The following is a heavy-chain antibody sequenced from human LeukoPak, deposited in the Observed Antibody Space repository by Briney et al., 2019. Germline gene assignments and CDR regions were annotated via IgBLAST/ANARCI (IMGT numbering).Heavy chain of an antibody. Sequence: GGSLRLSCAASGFTFSSYWMSWVRQVSGKGLEWVANIKPDGSEEYYVDSVKGRFTISRDNAVKSLYLQMNSLRVEDTAVYYCTLVTRATAAVDYWGQGTLVTVSS. J-gene: IGHJ4*02. CDR2: IKPDGSEE. V-gene: IGHV3-7*01. D-gene: IGHD6-13*01. CDR3: TLVTRATAAVDY. CDR1: GFTFSSYW.